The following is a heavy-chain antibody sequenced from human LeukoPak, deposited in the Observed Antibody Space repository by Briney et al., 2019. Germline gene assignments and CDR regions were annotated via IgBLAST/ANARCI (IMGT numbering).Heavy chain of an antibody. Sequence: SEALSLTCAVSGYSISSSNWWGWIRQPPGKGLEWIGYIYYSGSTYYNPSLKSRVTMSVDTSKNQFSLKLSSVTAVDTAVYYCARWTAAGTGGFVYWGQGTLVTVSS. D-gene: IGHD6-13*01. V-gene: IGHV4-28*01. J-gene: IGHJ4*02. CDR3: ARWTAAGTGGFVY. CDR2: IYYSGST. CDR1: GYSISSSNW.